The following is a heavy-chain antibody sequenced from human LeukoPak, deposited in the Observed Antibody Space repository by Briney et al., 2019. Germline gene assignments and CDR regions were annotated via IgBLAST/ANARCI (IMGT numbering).Heavy chain of an antibody. D-gene: IGHD6-19*01. CDR2: IKQDGSEK. Sequence: TGGSLRLSCAASGFTFSSYWMSWVRQAPGKGLEWVANIKQDGSEKYYVDSVKGRFTISRDNSKNTLYLQMNSLRAEDTAVYYCATHAAVAGTGWFDPWGQGTLVTVSS. J-gene: IGHJ5*02. CDR3: ATHAAVAGTGWFDP. CDR1: GFTFSSYW. V-gene: IGHV3-7*03.